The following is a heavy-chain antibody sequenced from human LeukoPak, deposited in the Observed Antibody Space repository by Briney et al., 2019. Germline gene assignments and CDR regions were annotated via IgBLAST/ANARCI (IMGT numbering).Heavy chain of an antibody. D-gene: IGHD3-10*01. CDR1: GGSFSGYY. J-gene: IGHJ4*02. V-gene: IGHV4-34*01. CDR3: ARKGRGSGSYYNARRNFDY. CDR2: INNSGST. Sequence: PSETLSLTCAVYGGSFSGYYWSWIRQPPGKGLEWIGEINNSGSTNYTPSLKSRVTISVDKSKNPFSLKLRSVTAADTAVYYRARKGRGSGSYYNARRNFDYWGQGTLVTVSS.